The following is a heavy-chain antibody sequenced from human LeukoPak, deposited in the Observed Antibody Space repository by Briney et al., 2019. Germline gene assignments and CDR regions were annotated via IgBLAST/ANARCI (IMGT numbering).Heavy chain of an antibody. D-gene: IGHD3-22*01. V-gene: IGHV3-21*01. CDR1: GFTFSSYS. Sequence: GGSLRLSCAASGFTFSSYSMNWVRQAPGKGLEWVSSISSSSSYIYYADSVKGRFTISRDNAKNSLYLQMNSLRAEDTAVYYCARFDSSGYDTRTYDYWGQGTLSPSPQ. CDR3: ARFDSSGYDTRTYDY. J-gene: IGHJ4*02. CDR2: ISSSSSYI.